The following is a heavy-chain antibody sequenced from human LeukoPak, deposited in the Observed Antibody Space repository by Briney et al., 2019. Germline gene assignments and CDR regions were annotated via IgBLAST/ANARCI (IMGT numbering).Heavy chain of an antibody. J-gene: IGHJ4*02. CDR3: ARDWDY. V-gene: IGHV3-7*01. CDR2: INEDGSQK. CDR1: GFTFTNYW. Sequence: GGSLRLSCTASGFTFTNYWMSWVRQAPGKGLEWVANINEDGSQKYYVDSVKGRFTISRDNAKNSLYLQMNSLRVEDTAVYFCARDWDYWGQGTLVTVSS.